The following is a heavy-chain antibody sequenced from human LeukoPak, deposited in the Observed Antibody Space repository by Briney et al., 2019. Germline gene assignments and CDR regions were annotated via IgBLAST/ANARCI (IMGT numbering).Heavy chain of an antibody. D-gene: IGHD3-10*01. Sequence: SETLSLTCTVSGSISGYYWSWIRQPPGKGLEWIGYIYYSGSTNYNPSLKSRVTISVDTSKNQFSLKLSSVTAADTAVYYCARRSGYGSGSYFFDYWGQGTLVTVSS. CDR1: GSISGYY. V-gene: IGHV4-59*08. J-gene: IGHJ4*02. CDR2: IYYSGST. CDR3: ARRSGYGSGSYFFDY.